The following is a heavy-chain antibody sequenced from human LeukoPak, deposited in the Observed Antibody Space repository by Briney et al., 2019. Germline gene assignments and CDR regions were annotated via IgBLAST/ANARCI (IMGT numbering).Heavy chain of an antibody. CDR2: MNPNSGNT. D-gene: IGHD6-25*01. CDR1: GYTFTSYD. CDR3: ARGSIWGARLIIAANAFDI. Sequence: ASVKVSCKASGYTFTSYDINWVRQATGQGLEWMGWMNPNSGNTGYAQKFQGRVTITRNTSISTAYMELSSLRSEDTAVYYCARGSIWGARLIIAANAFDIWGQGTMVIVSS. J-gene: IGHJ3*02. V-gene: IGHV1-8*03.